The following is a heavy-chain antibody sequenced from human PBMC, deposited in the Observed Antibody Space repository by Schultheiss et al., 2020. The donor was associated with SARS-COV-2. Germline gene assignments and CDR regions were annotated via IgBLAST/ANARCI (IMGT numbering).Heavy chain of an antibody. CDR2: ISSSVSTI. CDR3: ARLTTVTTGFDP. Sequence: GESLKISCAASGFIFSSSEMNWVRQAPGKGLEWVSYISSSVSTIYYADSVKGRFTISRDNAKNSLYLQMNSLRAEDTAVYYCARLTTVTTGFDPWGQGTLVTVSS. CDR1: GFIFSSSE. J-gene: IGHJ5*02. D-gene: IGHD4-17*01. V-gene: IGHV3-48*03.